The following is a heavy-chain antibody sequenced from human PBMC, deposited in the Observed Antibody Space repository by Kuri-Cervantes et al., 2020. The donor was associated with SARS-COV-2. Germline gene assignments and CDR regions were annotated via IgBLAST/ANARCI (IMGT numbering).Heavy chain of an antibody. V-gene: IGHV3-23*01. J-gene: IGHJ6*02. D-gene: IGHD2-15*01. Sequence: GGSLRLSCAASGFTFADYAMSWVRQAPGKGLEWVSSISASGGSANYADSVKGRLTVSRDNSKNTLYLQMNSLRAEDTAVYYCARDLTLGYCSGGSCYYYYYGMDVWGQGTTVTVSS. CDR3: ARDLTLGYCSGGSCYYYYYGMDV. CDR2: ISASGGSA. CDR1: GFTFADYA.